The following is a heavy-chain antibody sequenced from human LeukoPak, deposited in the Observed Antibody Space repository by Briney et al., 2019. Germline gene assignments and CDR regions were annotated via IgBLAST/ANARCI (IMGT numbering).Heavy chain of an antibody. Sequence: SETLSLTCAVYGGSFSGYYWSWIRQPPGKGLEWIGEIYHSGSTNYNPSLKSRVTISVDKSKNQFSLKLSSVTAADTAVYYCARRTYYYDSSGYLPGTYYYYMDVWGKGTTVTVSS. J-gene: IGHJ6*03. CDR2: IYHSGST. CDR3: ARRTYYYDSSGYLPGTYYYYMDV. D-gene: IGHD3-22*01. V-gene: IGHV4-34*01. CDR1: GGSFSGYY.